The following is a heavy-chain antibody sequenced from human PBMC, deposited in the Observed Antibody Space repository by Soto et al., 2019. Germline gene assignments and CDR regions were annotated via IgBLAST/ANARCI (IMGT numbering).Heavy chain of an antibody. CDR2: IIPVFGTA. CDR3: ARGGGYNRMGYFDL. CDR1: GGTFSSYA. D-gene: IGHD5-12*01. Sequence: SVKVSCKASGGTFSSYAISWVRQAPGQGLEWMGGIIPVFGTANYTQKFQGRVTITADESTSTAYMELSSLRSEDTAVYYCARGGGYNRMGYFDLWGRGTLVTVSS. J-gene: IGHJ2*01. V-gene: IGHV1-69*13.